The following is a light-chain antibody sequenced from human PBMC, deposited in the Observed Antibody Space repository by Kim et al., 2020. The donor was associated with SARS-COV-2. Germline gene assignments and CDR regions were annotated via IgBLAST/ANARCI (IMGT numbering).Light chain of an antibody. J-gene: IGLJ3*02. CDR1: TGAVTSGYF. CDR2: TTS. CDR3: LLFYAGAWV. Sequence: QAVVTQEPSLTVSPGGTVTLTCASSTGAVTSGYFPNWFQQKPGQAPRALICTTSNRQSWTPARFSGSLLGGKAALTLSSAQPEDEADYYCLLFYAGAWVFGGGTKVTVL. V-gene: IGLV7-43*01.